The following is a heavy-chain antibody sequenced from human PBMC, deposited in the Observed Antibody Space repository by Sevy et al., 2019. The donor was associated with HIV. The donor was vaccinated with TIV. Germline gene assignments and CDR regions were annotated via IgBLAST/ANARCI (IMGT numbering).Heavy chain of an antibody. CDR2: IKQDGSEK. J-gene: IGHJ6*02. CDR1: GFTFSSYW. V-gene: IGHV3-7*01. D-gene: IGHD6-13*01. CDR3: ARFWGSPNSKKYYGMDV. Sequence: GGSLRLSCAASGFTFSSYWMSWVRQAPGKGLEWVANIKQDGSEKYYVDSVKGRFTISRDNAKNSLYLQMNSLRAEDTAVYYCARFWGSPNSKKYYGMDVWGQGTTVTVSS.